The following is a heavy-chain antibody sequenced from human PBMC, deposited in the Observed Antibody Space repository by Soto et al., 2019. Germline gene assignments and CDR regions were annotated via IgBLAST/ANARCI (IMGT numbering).Heavy chain of an antibody. CDR3: TRGATSAFES. CDR2: VYPSESGV. V-gene: IGHV5-51*01. D-gene: IGHD3-16*01. CDR1: GYRFTSFW. J-gene: IGHJ4*02. Sequence: LGGSLKISCQGSGYRFTSFWIGWERHMPGKGLERLGNVYPSESGVRYSPSFEGRATISADNSINTAYLHVLNLKTTDTAIYYCTRGATSAFESWGQGTRVTVSS.